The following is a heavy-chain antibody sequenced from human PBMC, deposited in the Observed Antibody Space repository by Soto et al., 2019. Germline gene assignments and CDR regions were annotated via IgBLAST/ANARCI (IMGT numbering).Heavy chain of an antibody. CDR2: IYYSGST. Sequence: PSETLSLTCTVSGGSISSYYWSWIRQPPGKGLEWIGYIYYSGSTNYNPSLKSRVTISVDTSKNQFSLKLSSVTAADTAVYYCARELGIAAAAAGYWGQGTLVTVSS. J-gene: IGHJ4*02. CDR1: GGSISSYY. CDR3: ARELGIAAAAAGY. D-gene: IGHD6-13*01. V-gene: IGHV4-59*01.